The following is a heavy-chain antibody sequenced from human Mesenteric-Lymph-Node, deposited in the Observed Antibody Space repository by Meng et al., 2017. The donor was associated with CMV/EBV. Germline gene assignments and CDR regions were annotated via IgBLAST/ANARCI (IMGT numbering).Heavy chain of an antibody. J-gene: IGHJ3*02. CDR1: GYTFTSYG. V-gene: IGHV1-18*01. Sequence: AAVKVSCKASGYTFTSYGISWVRQAPGQGLEWMGWISAYNGNTNYAQKLQGRVTMTTDTSTSTAYMELRSLRSDGTAVYYCARDPGYYSSTSCYNDAFDIWGQGTMVTVSS. CDR2: ISAYNGNT. D-gene: IGHD2-2*02. CDR3: ARDPGYYSSTSCYNDAFDI.